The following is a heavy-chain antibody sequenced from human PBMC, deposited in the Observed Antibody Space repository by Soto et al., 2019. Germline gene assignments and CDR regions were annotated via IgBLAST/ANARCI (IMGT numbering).Heavy chain of an antibody. Sequence: SETLSVTCSGSGGSTIRYYCIWFRQPPGRGLEWIGFIYYAGSTKYNPSLNSRVTISVDTSKNQFSLTVTSVTAADTAVYYCERQVVATDMYYFSAQRTSDL. CDR1: GGSTIRYY. D-gene: IGHD5-18*01. CDR2: IYYAGST. CDR3: ERQVVATDMYYFSAQRTSDL. V-gene: IGHV4-59*08. J-gene: IGHJ2*01.